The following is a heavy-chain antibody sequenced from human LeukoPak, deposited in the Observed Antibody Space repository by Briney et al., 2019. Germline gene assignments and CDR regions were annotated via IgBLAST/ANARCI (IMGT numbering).Heavy chain of an antibody. V-gene: IGHV1-46*01. J-gene: IGHJ6*02. Sequence: ASVKVSCKASGYTFTSYYMHWVRQAPGQGLEWMGIITTSGGSTSYAEKFQGRVTMTRDTSTSTVYMELSSLRSEDTAVYYCARVGAATDYCFYYGMDVWGQGTTVTVFS. CDR3: ARVGAATDYCFYYGMDV. CDR1: GYTFTSYY. CDR2: ITTSGGST. D-gene: IGHD2-15*01.